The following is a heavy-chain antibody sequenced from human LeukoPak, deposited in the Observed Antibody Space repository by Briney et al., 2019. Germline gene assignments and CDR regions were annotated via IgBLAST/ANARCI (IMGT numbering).Heavy chain of an antibody. J-gene: IGHJ4*02. CDR3: ARGPTYYDFWSGYYHFDY. CDR2: IKQDGSEK. Sequence: GGSLRLSCAASGFTFSSYWMSWVRQAPGKGLEWVANIKQDGSEKYYVDPVKGRFTISRDNAKNSLYLQMNSLRAEDTAVYYCARGPTYYDFWSGYYHFDYWGQGTLVTVSS. CDR1: GFTFSSYW. V-gene: IGHV3-7*01. D-gene: IGHD3-3*01.